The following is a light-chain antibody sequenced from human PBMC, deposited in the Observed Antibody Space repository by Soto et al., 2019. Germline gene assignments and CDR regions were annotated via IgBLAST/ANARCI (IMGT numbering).Light chain of an antibody. CDR3: QARGNWPVN. CDR1: QSVSSY. CDR2: DAS. Sequence: EIVLTQSPATLSLSPGERATLSCRASQSVSSYLAWYQQKPGQAPRLLIYDASNRATGIPARFSGRGSVTDFTLTITGLEPEAVAVYYCQARGNWPVNFGPGTKVDSK. J-gene: IGKJ3*01. V-gene: IGKV3-11*01.